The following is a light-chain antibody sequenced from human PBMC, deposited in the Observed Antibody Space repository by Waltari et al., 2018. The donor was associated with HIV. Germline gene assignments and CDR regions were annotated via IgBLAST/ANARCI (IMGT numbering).Light chain of an antibody. CDR2: EVN. CDR1: SLDIGYYDY. J-gene: IGLJ1*01. CDR3: GAYSNAPSFL. Sequence: QSALTQPASVSGSPGQSVTISCVGTSLDIGYYDYVSWYQRQPGGAPQILLYEVNRRPSGGSPRFSGSKSGNTAFLTISGLQPDDESDYFSGAYSNAPSFLFGSGTYLPVL. V-gene: IGLV2-14*03.